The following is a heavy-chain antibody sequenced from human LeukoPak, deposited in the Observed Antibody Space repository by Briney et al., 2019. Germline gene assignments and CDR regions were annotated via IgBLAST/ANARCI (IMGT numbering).Heavy chain of an antibody. Sequence: SETLSLTCTVSGGSISSYYWSWIRQPPGKGLEWIGYIYYSGSTNYNPSLKSRVTISVDTSKNQLSLKLSSVTAVDTAVYYCARLPKYYDYVWGSYLFDYWGQGTLVTVSS. CDR1: GGSISSYY. D-gene: IGHD3-16*01. J-gene: IGHJ4*02. V-gene: IGHV4-59*01. CDR3: ARLPKYYDYVWGSYLFDY. CDR2: IYYSGST.